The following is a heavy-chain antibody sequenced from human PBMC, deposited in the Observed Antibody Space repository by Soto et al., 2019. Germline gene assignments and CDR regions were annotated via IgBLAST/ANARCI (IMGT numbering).Heavy chain of an antibody. CDR3: SKDQGGYNRSVDT. J-gene: IGHJ4*02. D-gene: IGHD3-10*01. V-gene: IGHV3-23*01. Sequence: EVQLLESGGGLVQPGGSLRLSCAASGFTFSGCAMNWVRQAPGKGLEWVSTVSGSGAYTYYADSVKGRFTISRDNSKNMLWLQMNSLIAEDTALSYCSKDQGGYNRSVDTWGQGILVTVYS. CDR1: GFTFSGCA. CDR2: VSGSGAYT.